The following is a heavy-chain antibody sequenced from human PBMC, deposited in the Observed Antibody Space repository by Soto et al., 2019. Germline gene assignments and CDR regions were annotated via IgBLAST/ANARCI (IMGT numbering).Heavy chain of an antibody. D-gene: IGHD3-10*01. J-gene: IGHJ4*02. CDR3: AFGSESNPYYFNY. V-gene: IGHV4-31*03. CDR2: SHYSGST. CDR1: GGSISSSDYY. Sequence: SETLSLTCTVSGGSISSSDYYWSWIRQRPGQGLEWIGYSHYSGSTYYNPSLKSRVSISVDTSDNQFSLSLNSVTAADSAVYYCAFGSESNPYYFNYWGQGTLVTVSS.